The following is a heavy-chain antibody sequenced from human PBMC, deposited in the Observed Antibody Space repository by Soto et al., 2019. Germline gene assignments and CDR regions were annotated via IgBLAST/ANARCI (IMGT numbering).Heavy chain of an antibody. Sequence: EVQLLESGGGLVQPGGSLRLSCAASGFTFSSYAMRWVRQAPGKGLEWVSAISGSGGSMYYEDSVKGRFTISRDNSKNALYLQMNSLRAEDTAVYYCARRGSGSYYDYLGQGTLVTVSS. V-gene: IGHV3-23*01. J-gene: IGHJ4*02. CDR1: GFTFSSYA. CDR2: ISGSGGSM. D-gene: IGHD1-26*01. CDR3: ARRGSGSYYDY.